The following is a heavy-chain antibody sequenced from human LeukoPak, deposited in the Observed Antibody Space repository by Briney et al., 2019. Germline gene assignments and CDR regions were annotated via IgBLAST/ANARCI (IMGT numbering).Heavy chain of an antibody. V-gene: IGHV1-69*05. CDR2: IIPIFGTA. CDR3: ARVGDWGRGSWFDP. Sequence: SVKVSCKASGGTFSSYAISWVRQAPGQGLEWMGGIIPIFGTANYAQKFQGRVTITTDESTSTAYMELSSLRSEDTAVYYCARVGDWGRGSWFDPWGQGTLVTVSS. D-gene: IGHD7-27*01. CDR1: GGTFSSYA. J-gene: IGHJ5*02.